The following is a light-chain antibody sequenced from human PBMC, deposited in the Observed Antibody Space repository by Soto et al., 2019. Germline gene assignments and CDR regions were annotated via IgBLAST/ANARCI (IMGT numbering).Light chain of an antibody. V-gene: IGKV1-33*01. CDR1: QDISRY. Sequence: DIQMTQSPASLSASVVDRLTISFQARQDISRYLNWYQHKPGRAPQLLINDVSTLETGVPSRFSATGSGTEFTLTINGLQPEDLATYYCQQYDIPPSTFGGGTKVDIK. CDR3: QQYDIPPST. CDR2: DVS. J-gene: IGKJ4*01.